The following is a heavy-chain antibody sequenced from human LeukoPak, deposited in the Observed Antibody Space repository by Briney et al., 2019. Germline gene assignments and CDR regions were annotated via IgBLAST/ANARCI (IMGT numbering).Heavy chain of an antibody. CDR2: ISSSSSYI. D-gene: IGHD6-19*01. CDR3: AGNPGYSSGWYMGPDY. Sequence: GGSLRLSCAASGFTFSSYSMNWVRQAPGKGLEWVSSISSSSSYIYYADSVKGRFTISRDNAKNLLYLQMNSLRAEDTAVYYCAGNPGYSSGWYMGPDYWGQGTLVTVSS. V-gene: IGHV3-21*01. CDR1: GFTFSSYS. J-gene: IGHJ4*02.